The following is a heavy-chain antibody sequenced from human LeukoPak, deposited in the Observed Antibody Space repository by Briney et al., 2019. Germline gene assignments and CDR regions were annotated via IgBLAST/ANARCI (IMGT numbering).Heavy chain of an antibody. CDR2: INPNSGGT. CDR3: ARVTDYDWAYGMDV. J-gene: IGHJ6*02. V-gene: IGHV1-2*02. D-gene: IGHD3-16*01. Sequence: ASVKVSSKASGYTFTVYYIHWVRQAPGQGPEWMGWINPNSGGTNYAQKFQGRVTMTRDTYITTAYMELSRLRSDDTAVYYCARVTDYDWAYGMDVWGQGTTVTVSS. CDR1: GYTFTVYY.